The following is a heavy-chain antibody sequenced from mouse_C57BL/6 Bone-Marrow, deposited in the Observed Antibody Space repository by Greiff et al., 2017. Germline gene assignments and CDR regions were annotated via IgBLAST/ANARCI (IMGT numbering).Heavy chain of an antibody. J-gene: IGHJ4*01. CDR1: GYTFTSYN. V-gene: IGHV1-12*01. CDR2: IYPGNGDP. Sequence: LQQSGAELVRPGASVKLSCKASGYTFTSYNMHWVKQTPRQGLEWIGAIYPGNGDPSYNEKFKGTATLPVDKSTSTAYMQLSSLTSADSAVYFCARWGYYAMDYWGQGTSVTVSS. CDR3: ARWGYYAMDY.